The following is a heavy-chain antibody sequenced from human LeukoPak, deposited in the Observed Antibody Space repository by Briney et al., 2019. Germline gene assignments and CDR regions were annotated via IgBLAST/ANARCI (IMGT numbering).Heavy chain of an antibody. CDR2: INTNTGNP. Sequence: GASVKVSCKASGYTFTSYGISWVRQAPGQGLEWMGWINTNTGNPTYAQGFTGRFVFSLDTSVSTAYLQISSLKAEDTAVYYCAREGGAEPGSYYFPPHWCFDLWGRGTLVTVSS. J-gene: IGHJ2*01. V-gene: IGHV7-4-1*02. CDR3: AREGGAEPGSYYFPPHWCFDL. D-gene: IGHD1-26*01. CDR1: GYTFTSYG.